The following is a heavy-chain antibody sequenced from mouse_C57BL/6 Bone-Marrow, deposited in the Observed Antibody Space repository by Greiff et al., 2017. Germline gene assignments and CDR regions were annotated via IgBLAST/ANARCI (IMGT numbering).Heavy chain of an antibody. CDR2: IDPSDSYT. CDR3: ARRRHYDEEFAY. D-gene: IGHD2-4*01. Sequence: QVQLQQSGAELVRPGASVKLSCTASGFNIKDDYMHWVKQRPGQGLEWIGVIDPSDSYTNYNQKFKGKATLTVDTSSSTAYMQLSSLTSEDTAVYYCARRRHYDEEFAYWGQGTLVTVSA. V-gene: IGHV1-59*01. CDR1: GFNIKDDY. J-gene: IGHJ3*01.